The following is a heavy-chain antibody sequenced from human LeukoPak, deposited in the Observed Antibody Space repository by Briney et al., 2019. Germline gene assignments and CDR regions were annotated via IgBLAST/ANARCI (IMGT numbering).Heavy chain of an antibody. Sequence: GGSLRLSCAASGFTFSSYGMHWVRQAPGKGLEWVAVISYDGSNKYYADSVKGRFTISRDNSKNTLYLQMNSLRAEDTAVYYCATETVTTSDYYYGMDVWGQGTTVTVS. D-gene: IGHD4-17*01. CDR3: ATETVTTSDYYYGMDV. CDR1: GFTFSSYG. J-gene: IGHJ6*02. V-gene: IGHV3-30*03. CDR2: ISYDGSNK.